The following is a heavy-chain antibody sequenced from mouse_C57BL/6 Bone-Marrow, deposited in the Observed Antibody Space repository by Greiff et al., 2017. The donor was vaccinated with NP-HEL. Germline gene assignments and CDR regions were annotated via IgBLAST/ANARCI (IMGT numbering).Heavy chain of an antibody. V-gene: IGHV1-74*01. D-gene: IGHD1-1*02. CDR1: GYTFTSYW. CDR3: AIYWWLDY. J-gene: IGHJ2*01. Sequence: VQLQQPGAELVKPGASVKVSCKASGYTFTSYWMHWVKQRPGQGLEWIGRIHPSDSATNYNQKFKGKATLTVDKSSSPAYMQLSSLTSEDSAVYYCAIYWWLDYWGQGTTLTVSS. CDR2: IHPSDSAT.